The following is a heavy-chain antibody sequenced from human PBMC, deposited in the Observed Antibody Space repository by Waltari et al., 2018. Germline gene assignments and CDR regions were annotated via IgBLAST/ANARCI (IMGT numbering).Heavy chain of an antibody. D-gene: IGHD6-19*01. J-gene: IGHJ4*02. V-gene: IGHV4-39*01. CDR1: GGSISSSSYY. Sequence: QLQLQESGPGLVKPSETLSLTCTVSGGSISSSSYYWGWIRQPPGKGLEWIGSIYYSGSTYYNPSLKSRVTISVDTSKNQFSLKLSSVTAADTAVYYCARQMAGKTPYYFDYWGQGTLVTVSS. CDR2: IYYSGST. CDR3: ARQMAGKTPYYFDY.